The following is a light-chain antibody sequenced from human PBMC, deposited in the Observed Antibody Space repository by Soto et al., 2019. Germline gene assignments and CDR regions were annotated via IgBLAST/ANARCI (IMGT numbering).Light chain of an antibody. J-gene: IGLJ1*01. CDR1: SSDIAGFNY. CDR3: NSYSSSTFYV. Sequence: QSALAQPASVSGSPGQSITISCTGSSSDIAGFNYVSWYQQYPGKAPKLLIYQVTTRASGVSHRFSGSKFGDTASLTISGLQPEDEAEYYCNSYSSSTFYVFGTGTKVTAL. CDR2: QVT. V-gene: IGLV2-14*01.